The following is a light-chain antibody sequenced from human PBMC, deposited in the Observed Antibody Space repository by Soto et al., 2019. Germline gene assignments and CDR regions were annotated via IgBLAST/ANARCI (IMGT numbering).Light chain of an antibody. CDR3: SSYAGSNIVV. Sequence: QSALTQPPSASGSPGQSVTISCTGTSSDVGGYNFVSWYQQHPGKAPTLMIYEVSERPSGLPDRVYGYKSGNTDSLTVSGLQGEDEDDYYCSSYAGSNIVVFGGGTKLTVL. V-gene: IGLV2-8*01. J-gene: IGLJ2*01. CDR2: EVS. CDR1: SSDVGGYNF.